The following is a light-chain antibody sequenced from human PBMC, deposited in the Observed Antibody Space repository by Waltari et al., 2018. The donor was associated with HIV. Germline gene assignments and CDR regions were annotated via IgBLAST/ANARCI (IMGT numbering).Light chain of an antibody. V-gene: IGLV2-23*02. J-gene: IGLJ2*01. CDR2: EVS. CDR3: CSFAASSTLL. CDR1: TSDVGTYDF. Sequence: QSALTQPASVSGSPGQSITISCTGTTSDVGTYDFVSWYQQHPGKAPKLIIFEVSDRPSGVSDRFSGSKSGNTASLTISGLQADDEADYYCCSFAASSTLLFGGGTRLTVL.